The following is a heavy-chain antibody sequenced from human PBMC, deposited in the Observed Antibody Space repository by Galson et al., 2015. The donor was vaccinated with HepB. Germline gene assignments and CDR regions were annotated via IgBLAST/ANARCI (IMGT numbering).Heavy chain of an antibody. CDR3: ARVPWNGLAEYFQH. J-gene: IGHJ1*01. D-gene: IGHD1-1*01. CDR2: IIPIFGTA. Sequence: SVKVSCKASGGTFSSYAISWVRQAPGQGLEWMGGIIPIFGTANYAQKFQGRVTITADESTSTAYMELSSLRSEDTAVYYCARVPWNGLAEYFQHWGQGTLVTVSS. V-gene: IGHV1-69*13. CDR1: GGTFSSYA.